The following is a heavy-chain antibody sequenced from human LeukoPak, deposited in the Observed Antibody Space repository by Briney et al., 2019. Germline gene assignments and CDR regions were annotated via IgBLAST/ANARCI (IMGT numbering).Heavy chain of an antibody. D-gene: IGHD6-19*01. CDR3: ARDSSGWYPYNWFDP. J-gene: IGHJ5*02. Sequence: PSQTPSLTCTVSGGSISSGGYYWSWIRQHPGKGLEWIGYIYYSGSTYYNPSLKSRVTISVDTSKNQFSLKLSSVTAADTAVYCCARDSSGWYPYNWFDPWGQGTLVTVSS. CDR2: IYYSGST. CDR1: GGSISSGGYY. V-gene: IGHV4-31*03.